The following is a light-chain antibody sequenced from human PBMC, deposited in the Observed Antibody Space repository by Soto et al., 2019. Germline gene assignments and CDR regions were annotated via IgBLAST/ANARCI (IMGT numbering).Light chain of an antibody. CDR2: GAS. CDR1: QSIVFTY. CDR3: QRYGSSPWT. Sequence: EIVLTQSPGTLSLSPGERATLSCRTSQSIVFTYLAWYQQKPGQAPRLVMYGASSRATGIPDRFSGSGSGTDFTLTISRLEPEDFAVYYCQRYGSSPWTFGQGTKVEVK. V-gene: IGKV3-20*01. J-gene: IGKJ1*01.